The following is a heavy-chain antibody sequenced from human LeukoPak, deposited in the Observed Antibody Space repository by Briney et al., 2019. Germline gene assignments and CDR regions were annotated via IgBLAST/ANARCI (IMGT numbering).Heavy chain of an antibody. CDR3: AKDRNLKFEY. Sequence: GGSLRLSCAASGFTFSSYAMHWVRQAPGKGLEWVAVISYDGSNKYYADSVKGRFTISRDNSKNTLYPQMNSLRAEDTAVYYCAKDRNLKFEYWGQGTLVTVSS. J-gene: IGHJ4*02. CDR2: ISYDGSNK. CDR1: GFTFSSYA. V-gene: IGHV3-30-3*01. D-gene: IGHD1-14*01.